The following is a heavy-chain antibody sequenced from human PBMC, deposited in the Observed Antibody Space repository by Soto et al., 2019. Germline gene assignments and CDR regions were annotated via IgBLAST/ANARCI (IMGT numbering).Heavy chain of an antibody. CDR2: ISGSGGST. Sequence: GGSLRLSCAASGFTFSSYAMSWVRPAPGKGLEWVSAISGSGGSTYYADSVKGRFTISRDNSKNTLYLQMNSLRAEDTAVYYCAKPYSSSSEYYFDYWGQGTLVTVSS. V-gene: IGHV3-23*01. D-gene: IGHD6-6*01. CDR3: AKPYSSSSEYYFDY. J-gene: IGHJ4*02. CDR1: GFTFSSYA.